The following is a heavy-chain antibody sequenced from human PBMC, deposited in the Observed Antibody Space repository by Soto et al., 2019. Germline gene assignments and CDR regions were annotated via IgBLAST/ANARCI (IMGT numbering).Heavy chain of an antibody. D-gene: IGHD4-17*01. CDR3: ATPKSDYGDYGY. V-gene: IGHV5-10-1*01. J-gene: IGHJ4*02. CDR1: GYSFTSYW. Sequence: GESRRISCKRSGYSFTSYWIGWVRQVPGKGLEWMGRIDPTDSYTNYSPSFQGHVTISADKSITTAYLEWSSLKASDTAIYACATPKSDYGDYGYWRQGTRVSAAS. CDR2: IDPTDSYT.